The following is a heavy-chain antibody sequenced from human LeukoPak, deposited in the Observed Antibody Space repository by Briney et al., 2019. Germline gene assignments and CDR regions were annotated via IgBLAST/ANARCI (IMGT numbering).Heavy chain of an antibody. J-gene: IGHJ6*02. V-gene: IGHV4-59*08. Sequence: SETLSLTCTVSGGSISSYYWSWIRQPPGKGLEWIGYIYYSGSTNYNPSLKSRVTISVDTSKNQFSLKLSSVTAADTAVYYCARLEAYYYSGMDVWGQGTTVTVS. CDR1: GGSISSYY. D-gene: IGHD3-3*01. CDR2: IYYSGST. CDR3: ARLEAYYYSGMDV.